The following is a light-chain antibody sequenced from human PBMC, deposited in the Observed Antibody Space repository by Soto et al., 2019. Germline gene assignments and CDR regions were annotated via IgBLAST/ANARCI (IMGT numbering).Light chain of an antibody. CDR2: DVS. V-gene: IGLV2-11*01. CDR3: CSYAGSYPLV. J-gene: IGLJ2*01. Sequence: QSALTQPRSVSGSPGQSVTISCTGTSSDVGGYNYVSWYQQHPGKAPKLMICDVSKRPSGVPDRFSGSKSGNTASLTISGLQAGKGADYSGCSYAGSYPLVFGGGPQLTVL. CDR1: SSDVGGYNY.